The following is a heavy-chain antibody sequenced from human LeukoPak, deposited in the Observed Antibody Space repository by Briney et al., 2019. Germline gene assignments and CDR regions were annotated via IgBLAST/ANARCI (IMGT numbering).Heavy chain of an antibody. CDR1: GGSISSYY. CDR3: ARFCSGGRCPDY. J-gene: IGHJ4*02. CDR2: IYYSGST. Sequence: SETLSLTCTVSGGSISSYYWTWIRQPPGKGLEWIGYIYYSGSTNYNPSLKSRVTISVDTSKNQFSLKLSPVTAADTAVYYCARFCSGGRCPDYWGQGTLVTVSS. D-gene: IGHD2-15*01. V-gene: IGHV4-59*01.